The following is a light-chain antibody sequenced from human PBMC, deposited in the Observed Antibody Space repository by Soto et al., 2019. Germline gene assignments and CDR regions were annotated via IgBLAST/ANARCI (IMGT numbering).Light chain of an antibody. CDR3: QTWGTAIRV. CDR1: SGHSSYA. CDR2: LNSDGSH. Sequence: QPVLTQSPSVSASLGASVKLTCTLSSGHSSYAIAWHQQQPEKGPRYLMRLNSDGSHRRGDGIPDRFSVSSSGSERYLTISSLQSEDEADYYCQTWGTAIRVFGGGTKLTVL. J-gene: IGLJ3*02. V-gene: IGLV4-69*01.